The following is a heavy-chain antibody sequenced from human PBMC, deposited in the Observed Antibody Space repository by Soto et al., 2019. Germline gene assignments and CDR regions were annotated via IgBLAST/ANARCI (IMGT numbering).Heavy chain of an antibody. V-gene: IGHV3-48*02. Sequence: GGSLRLSCAGSGFTFSSHTMTWVRQAPGKGLEFLSYITSTSSTKNYADSVKGRFTISRDNAKNSLYLQMNSLRDEDTAVYYCARRITIVRGPYYYYAMDVWGPGTTVTVSS. D-gene: IGHD3-10*01. J-gene: IGHJ6*02. CDR3: ARRITIVRGPYYYYAMDV. CDR1: GFTFSSHT. CDR2: ITSTSSTK.